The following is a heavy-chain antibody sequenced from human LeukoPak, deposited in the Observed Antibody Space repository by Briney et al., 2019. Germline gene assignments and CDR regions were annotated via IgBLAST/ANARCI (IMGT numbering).Heavy chain of an antibody. V-gene: IGHV4-59*01. J-gene: IGHJ3*02. D-gene: IGHD3-16*01. CDR1: GGSINGYY. Sequence: PSETLSLTCTVSGGSINGYYWNWIRQPPGKGLEWIGYIYYIGTTDYNPSLKSRVTISIDTSKNQFSLKLSSVTAADTAVYYCARIRPGYGGALSAFDIWGQGTVVTVS. CDR3: ARIRPGYGGALSAFDI. CDR2: IYYIGTT.